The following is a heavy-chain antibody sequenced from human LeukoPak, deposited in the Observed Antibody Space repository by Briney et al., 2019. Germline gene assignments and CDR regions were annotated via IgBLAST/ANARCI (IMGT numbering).Heavy chain of an antibody. CDR3: ARGGYYGSGNDFRFDP. Sequence: SETLSLTCTVSGGSISSSSYYWSWIRQPPGKGLEWIGYIYYSGSTNYNPSLKSRVTISVDTSKNQFSLKLTSVTAADTAVYFCARGGYYGSGNDFRFDPWGQGTLVTVSS. V-gene: IGHV4-61*01. CDR2: IYYSGST. D-gene: IGHD3-10*01. CDR1: GGSISSSSYY. J-gene: IGHJ5*02.